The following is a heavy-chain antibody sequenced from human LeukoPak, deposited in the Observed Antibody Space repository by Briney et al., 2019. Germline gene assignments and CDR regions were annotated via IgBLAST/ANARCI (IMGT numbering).Heavy chain of an antibody. CDR3: AREYYYDSSGKTNAFDI. D-gene: IGHD3-22*01. J-gene: IGHJ3*02. CDR1: GYTFTSYD. CDR2: MNPNSGNT. Sequence: ASVMVSCKASGYTFTSYDINWVRQATGQGLEWKGWMNPNSGNTGYAQKFQGRVTITRNTSISTAYMELSSLRSEDTAVYYCAREYYYDSSGKTNAFDIWGQGTMVTVSS. V-gene: IGHV1-8*03.